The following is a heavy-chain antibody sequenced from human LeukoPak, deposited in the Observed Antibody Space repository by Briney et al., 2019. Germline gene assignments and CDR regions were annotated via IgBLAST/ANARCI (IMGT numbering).Heavy chain of an antibody. CDR3: AKDHHYYDSSGYYYDY. CDR2: ISYDGSNK. CDR1: GFTFSSYG. J-gene: IGHJ4*02. D-gene: IGHD3-22*01. Sequence: GGSLRLSCAASGFTFSSYGMHWVRQAPGKGLEWVAVISYDGSNKYYADSVKGRFTISRDNSKNTLYLQMNSLRAEDTAVYYCAKDHHYYDSSGYYYDYWGQGTLVTVSS. V-gene: IGHV3-30*18.